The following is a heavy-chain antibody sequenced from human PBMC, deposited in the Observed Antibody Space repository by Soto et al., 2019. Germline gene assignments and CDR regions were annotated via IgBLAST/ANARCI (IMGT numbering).Heavy chain of an antibody. D-gene: IGHD1-26*01. CDR3: AKYSGSHYFYYAMDV. CDR1: GFTFSTYA. J-gene: IGHJ6*02. V-gene: IGHV3-23*01. Sequence: EVQLLESGGGLVQPGGSLRLSCAASGFTFSTYAMSWVRQAPGKGLEWVSGISGAGGSTYNAESVKGRFTISRDNSXXPLYVQMNSLRAEDTAVYYCAKYSGSHYFYYAMDVWGQGTTVTVSS. CDR2: ISGAGGST.